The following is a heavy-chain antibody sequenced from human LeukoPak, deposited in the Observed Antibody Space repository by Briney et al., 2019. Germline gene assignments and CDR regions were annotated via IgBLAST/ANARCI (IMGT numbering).Heavy chain of an antibody. J-gene: IGHJ4*02. CDR2: IYYSGST. CDR3: ARYYRDYYGSGSHRRGYFDY. V-gene: IGHV4-39*01. CDR1: GGSISSSSYY. Sequence: SETLSLTCTVSGGSISSSSYYWGWIRQPPGEGLEWIGSIYYSGSTYYNPSLKSRVTISVDTSKNQFSLKLSSVTAADTAVYYCARYYRDYYGSGSHRRGYFDYWGQGTLVTVSS. D-gene: IGHD3-10*01.